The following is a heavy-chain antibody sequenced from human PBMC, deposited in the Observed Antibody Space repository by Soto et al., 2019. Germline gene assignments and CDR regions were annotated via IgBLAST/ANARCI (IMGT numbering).Heavy chain of an antibody. CDR3: ARSSLTGRHYYLDY. CDR1: GFTFSSYG. CDR2: IWYDGSNK. Sequence: QVQLVESGGGVVQPGRSLRLSCAASGFTFSSYGMHWVRQAPGKGLEWVAVIWYDGSNKYYADSVKGRFTISRDNSKNTLYLKMNSLRAEDTAGYYCARSSLTGRHYYLDYWGQGTLVTVSS. V-gene: IGHV3-33*01. D-gene: IGHD3-9*01. J-gene: IGHJ4*02.